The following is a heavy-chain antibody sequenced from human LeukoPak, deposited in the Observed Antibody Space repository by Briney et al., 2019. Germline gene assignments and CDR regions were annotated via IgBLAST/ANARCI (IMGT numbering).Heavy chain of an antibody. V-gene: IGHV3-48*03. J-gene: IGHJ4*02. CDR1: VFTFSSYE. D-gene: IGHD1-26*01. CDR3: ARGDSRSYYYVY. Sequence: GGSLRLSCAASVFTFSSYEMNWVRQAPGKGLEWVSYISSSGSTIYYADSVKGRFTISRDNAKNSLYLQMNSLRAEDTAVYYCARGDSRSYYYVYGGQGTLVTVSS. CDR2: ISSSGSTI.